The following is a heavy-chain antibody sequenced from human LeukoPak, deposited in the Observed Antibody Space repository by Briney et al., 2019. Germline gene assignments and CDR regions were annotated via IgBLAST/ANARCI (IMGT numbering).Heavy chain of an antibody. CDR2: IGPSDSYT. CDR3: ARLADSTRGY. J-gene: IGHJ4*02. V-gene: IGHV5-10-1*01. Sequence: PGESLKISCKCSGYSFTSYWISWVRQMPGKGLEWMGRIGPSDSYTNYSPSFQGHVTISADKSISTAYLQWSSLKAADTAMYYCARLADSTRGYWGQGTLVTVSS. D-gene: IGHD2-21*01. CDR1: GYSFTSYW.